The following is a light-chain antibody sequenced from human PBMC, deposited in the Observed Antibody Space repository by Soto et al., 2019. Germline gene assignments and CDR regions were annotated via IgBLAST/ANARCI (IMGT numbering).Light chain of an antibody. J-gene: IGKJ2*01. CDR3: QQYYYHPYT. CDR1: QSISSW. CDR2: QAS. V-gene: IGKV1-5*03. Sequence: DIQMTQSPSTLSASVGDRVTITCRASQSISSWLAWYQQKPGKAPKLLIYQASSLEIGVPSRFSGSGSGTEFTLTISSLQPDDFTTYYCQQYYYHPYTFGQGTKLEIK.